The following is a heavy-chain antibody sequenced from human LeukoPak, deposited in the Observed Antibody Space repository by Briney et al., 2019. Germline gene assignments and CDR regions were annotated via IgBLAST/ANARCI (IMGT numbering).Heavy chain of an antibody. CDR1: GFTFRTSV. V-gene: IGHV3-23*01. J-gene: IGHJ6*03. CDR2: VSGSAGRT. D-gene: IGHD2-8*02. CDR3: AKNRGHCVDGVCHNYYYMDV. Sequence: PGGSLRLSCAASGFTFRTSVMSWVRQAPGKGLEWVSTVSGSAGRTDYADSVKGRFTISRDNLKNTLYLQMNGLRAEDTAVYYCAKNRGHCVDGVCHNYYYMDVWGRGTTVTVSS.